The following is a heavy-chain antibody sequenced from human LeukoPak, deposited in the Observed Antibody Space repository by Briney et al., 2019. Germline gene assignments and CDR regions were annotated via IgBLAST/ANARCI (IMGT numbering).Heavy chain of an antibody. CDR1: GFIFSNYA. CDR3: ARDTYGSDY. D-gene: IGHD3-10*01. J-gene: IGHJ4*02. CDR2: ISYDGSNK. Sequence: GGSLRLSCAASGFIFSNYAMHWVRQAPGKGLEWLTFISYDGSNKYYADSVKGRFTISRDNSKNTLYLQMNSLRAEDTAVYYCARDTYGSDYWGQGTLVRVSS. V-gene: IGHV3-30*04.